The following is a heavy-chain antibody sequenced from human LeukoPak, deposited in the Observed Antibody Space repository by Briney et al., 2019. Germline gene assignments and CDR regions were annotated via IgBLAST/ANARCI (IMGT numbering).Heavy chain of an antibody. V-gene: IGHV4-4*09. CDR3: TRHRSIRNWFDP. CDR1: GGSISSYY. CDR2: IYTSGST. D-gene: IGHD6-6*01. J-gene: IGHJ5*02. Sequence: SETLSLTCTVSGGSISSYYWSWIRQPPGKGLEWIGYIYTSGSTNYNPSLKSRVTISVDTSKNQFSLKLSSVTAADTAVYYCTRHRSIRNWFDPWGQGTLVTVSS.